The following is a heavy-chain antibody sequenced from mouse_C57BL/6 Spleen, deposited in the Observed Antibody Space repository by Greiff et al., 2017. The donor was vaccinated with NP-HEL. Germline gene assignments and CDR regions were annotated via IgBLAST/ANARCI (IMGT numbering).Heavy chain of an antibody. V-gene: IGHV5-6*02. Sequence: EVKVEESGGDLVKPGGSLKLSCAASGFTFSSYGMSWVRQTPDKRLEWVATISSGGSYTYYLDSVKGRFTISRDNAKNTLYLQMSSLKSEDTAMYYCARRIYYDYDGNFDYWGQGTTLTVSS. CDR3: ARRIYYDYDGNFDY. D-gene: IGHD2-4*01. CDR1: GFTFSSYG. CDR2: ISSGGSYT. J-gene: IGHJ2*01.